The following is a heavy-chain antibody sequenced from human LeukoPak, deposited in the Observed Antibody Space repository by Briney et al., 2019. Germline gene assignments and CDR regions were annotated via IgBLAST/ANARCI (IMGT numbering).Heavy chain of an antibody. CDR1: GGTFSSYA. J-gene: IGHJ3*02. D-gene: IGHD1-26*01. V-gene: IGHV1-69*05. Sequence: ASEKVSCKASGGTFSSYAISWVRQAPGQGLEWMGRIIPIFGTANYAQKFQGRVTITTDESTSTAYMELSSLRSEDTAVYYCASRERSGSYQRYAFDIWGQGTMVTVSS. CDR3: ASRERSGSYQRYAFDI. CDR2: IIPIFGTA.